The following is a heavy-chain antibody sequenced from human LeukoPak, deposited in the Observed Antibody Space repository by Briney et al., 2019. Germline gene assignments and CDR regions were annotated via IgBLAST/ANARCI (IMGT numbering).Heavy chain of an antibody. V-gene: IGHV4-39*01. CDR2: IYYSGST. CDR1: GGSISSSSYY. D-gene: IGHD1-1*01. Sequence: SETLSLTCTVSGGSISSSSYYWGWIRQPPGKGLEWIGSIYYSGSTYYNPSLKSRVTISVDTSKNQFSLKLSSVTAADTAVYYSARLRLSGWNDPYYFDYWGQGTLVTVSS. J-gene: IGHJ4*02. CDR3: ARLRLSGWNDPYYFDY.